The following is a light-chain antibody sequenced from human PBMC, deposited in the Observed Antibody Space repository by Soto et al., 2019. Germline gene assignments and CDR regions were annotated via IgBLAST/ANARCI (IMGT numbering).Light chain of an antibody. J-gene: IGKJ1*01. CDR1: QSISSY. CDR2: DAS. Sequence: TQSPSSLSASVGDRVTITCRASQSISSYLNWYQHKPGQAPRLLIFDASQRATGIPARFRGSGSGTDSTLSISSLEPEDFAVYYCQQRTDRPPWTFGQGTKVDIK. V-gene: IGKV3-11*01. CDR3: QQRTDRPPWT.